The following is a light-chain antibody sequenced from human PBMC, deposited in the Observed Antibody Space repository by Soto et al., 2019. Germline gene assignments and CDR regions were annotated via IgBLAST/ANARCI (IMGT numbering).Light chain of an antibody. V-gene: IGKV3-20*01. CDR1: QSVSIYS. J-gene: IGKJ5*01. CDR3: QQYGSSLSIT. CDR2: GSS. Sequence: IEMTQSPGSLSLSAGERATLSCRASQSVSIYSFAWYQQKPGQAPRLLIYGSSSKATVIPDRFSGSGSGTDFTLTISRLEHQDSAVYYCQQYGSSLSITFGQGTRLEIK.